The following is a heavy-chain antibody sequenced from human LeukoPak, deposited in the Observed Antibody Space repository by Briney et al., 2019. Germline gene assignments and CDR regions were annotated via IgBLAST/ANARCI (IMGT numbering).Heavy chain of an antibody. CDR1: GFTFSTYS. D-gene: IGHD3-16*02. J-gene: IGHJ4*02. V-gene: IGHV3-21*01. CDR2: ITSSSSYI. CDR3: ARHRTASDY. Sequence: GGSLRLSCAASGFTFSTYSMTWVRQAPGKGLEWVSSITSSSSYIYYADSVKGRFTISRDNAKSSLYLQMNSLRAEDTALYYCARHRTASDYWGQGTLVTISS.